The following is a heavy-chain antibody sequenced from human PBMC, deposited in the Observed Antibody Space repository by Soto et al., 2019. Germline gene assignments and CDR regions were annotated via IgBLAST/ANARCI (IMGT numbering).Heavy chain of an antibody. CDR3: ARYYDSSGPDL. Sequence: HLVESGGGLLQPGGSLRLSCAASGFTFSTYNMVWVRQAPGKGLEWLSYIPSTSIPIYYANSVKGRFTISRDNAKNSLYLQMNSLRAEDTAVYYCARYYDSSGPDLWGRGTLVTVSS. J-gene: IGHJ2*01. V-gene: IGHV3-48*01. D-gene: IGHD3-22*01. CDR1: GFTFSTYN. CDR2: IPSTSIPI.